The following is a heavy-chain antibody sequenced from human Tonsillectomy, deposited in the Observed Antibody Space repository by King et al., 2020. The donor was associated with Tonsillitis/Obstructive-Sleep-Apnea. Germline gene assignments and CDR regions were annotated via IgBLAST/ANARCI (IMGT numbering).Heavy chain of an antibody. V-gene: IGHV4-39*01. CDR3: AFQYSSSSGDY. D-gene: IGHD6-6*01. Sequence: QLQESGQGLVKPSETLSLTCTVSGGSISSSSYYWGWIRQPTGKGLEWIGSIYYSGRTYYNPSLKSRVTISVDTSKNQFSLKLSSVTAADTAVYYCAFQYSSSSGDYWGQGTLVTVSS. CDR2: IYYSGRT. J-gene: IGHJ4*02. CDR1: GGSISSSSYY.